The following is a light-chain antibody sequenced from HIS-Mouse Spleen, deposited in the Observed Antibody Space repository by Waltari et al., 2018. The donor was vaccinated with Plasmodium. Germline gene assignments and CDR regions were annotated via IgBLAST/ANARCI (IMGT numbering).Light chain of an antibody. J-gene: IGLJ3*02. CDR2: RNN. CDR1: SSNIGSNY. CDR3: AAWDDSLSGQWV. Sequence: GTPGQRVTISCSGSSSNIGSNYVYWYQQLPGTAPKLLIYRNNQRPSGVPDRFSGSKSGTSASLAISGLRSEDEADYYCAAWDDSLSGQWVFGGGTKLTVL. V-gene: IGLV1-47*01.